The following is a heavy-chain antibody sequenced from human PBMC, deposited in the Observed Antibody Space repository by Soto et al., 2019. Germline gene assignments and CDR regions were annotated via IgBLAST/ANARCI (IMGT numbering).Heavy chain of an antibody. Sequence: GGSLRLSCVASGFTFSSHWMHWVRQVPGKGLVWVAHITADGSSATYADSVKGRFTISRDNAKNTLYLQMNTLRVEDTAVCYCADFFAGFDVWRQRTIVTVSS. J-gene: IGHJ3*01. D-gene: IGHD3-3*01. V-gene: IGHV3-74*01. CDR3: ADFFAGFDV. CDR1: GFTFSSHW. CDR2: ITADGSSA.